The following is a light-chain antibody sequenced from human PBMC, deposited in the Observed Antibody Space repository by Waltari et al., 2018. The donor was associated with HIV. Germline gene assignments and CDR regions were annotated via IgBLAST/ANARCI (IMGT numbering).Light chain of an antibody. J-gene: IGKJ4*01. CDR2: GAS. Sequence: EIVMTQSPATLSVSPGERATLSCRASQSVSSNLAWYQQKPGQAPRLLIYGASTRATGIPARFSGSGSGTEFTLTISSLQXEDXAVYYCQQNNNWPPLTFGGGTKVEI. CDR1: QSVSSN. CDR3: QQNNNWPPLT. V-gene: IGKV3-15*01.